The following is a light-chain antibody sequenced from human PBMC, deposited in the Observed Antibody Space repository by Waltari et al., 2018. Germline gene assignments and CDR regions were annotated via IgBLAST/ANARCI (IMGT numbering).Light chain of an antibody. CDR2: GAS. CDR1: QTVRTTY. V-gene: IGKV3-20*01. J-gene: IGKJ4*01. CDR3: QQYDISPLT. Sequence: EFVLTQSPGPLSLSPGDRATLSCSASQTVRTTYLAWYQQKPGQTPTLLIFGASSRATGIPDRFSGSGSGTDFSLTISSLEPEDFAVYYCQQYDISPLTFGGGTKVEIK.